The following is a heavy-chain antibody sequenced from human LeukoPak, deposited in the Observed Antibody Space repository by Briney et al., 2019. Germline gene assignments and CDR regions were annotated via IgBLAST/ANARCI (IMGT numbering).Heavy chain of an antibody. D-gene: IGHD6-19*01. CDR3: ASRYSSGWGYYYYGMDV. J-gene: IGHJ6*02. V-gene: IGHV1-69*04. Sequence: GASVKVSCKASGGTFSSYAISWVRQAPGQGLEWMGRIIPILGIANYAQKFQGRVTITADKSTSTAYMELSRLRSDDTAVYYCASRYSSGWGYYYYGMDVWGQGTTVTVSS. CDR1: GGTFSSYA. CDR2: IIPILGIA.